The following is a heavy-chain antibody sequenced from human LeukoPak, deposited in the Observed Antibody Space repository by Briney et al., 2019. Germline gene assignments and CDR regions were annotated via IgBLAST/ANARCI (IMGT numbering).Heavy chain of an antibody. Sequence: GGSLRLSCVASGFTFSDYFMSWIRQAPGKGLEWVPCISSSGFTIYYGDSVKGRFTISRDNADNSLFLQMNSLRVEDTAVHYCARHGVRHVLDWYFPLWGRGTLVAVSS. CDR3: ARHGVRHVLDWYFPL. CDR1: GFTFSDYF. D-gene: IGHD3-16*01. CDR2: ISSSGFTI. J-gene: IGHJ2*01. V-gene: IGHV3-11*01.